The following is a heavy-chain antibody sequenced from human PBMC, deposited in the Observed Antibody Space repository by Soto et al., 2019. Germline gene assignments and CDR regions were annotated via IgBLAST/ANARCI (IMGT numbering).Heavy chain of an antibody. CDR2: IYYSGST. Sequence: SETLSLTCTVSGGSISSYYWSWIRQPPGKGLEWIGYIYYSGSTNYNPSLKSRVTISVDTSKNQFSLKLSSVTAADTTVYYCATAGYSGYDSTRSDYYYGMDGWGQGTTVAVSS. J-gene: IGHJ6*02. CDR3: ATAGYSGYDSTRSDYYYGMDG. D-gene: IGHD5-12*01. V-gene: IGHV4-59*12. CDR1: GGSISSYY.